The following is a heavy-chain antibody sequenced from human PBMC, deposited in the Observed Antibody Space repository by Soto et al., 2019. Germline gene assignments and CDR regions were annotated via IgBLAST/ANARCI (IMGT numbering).Heavy chain of an antibody. D-gene: IGHD6-13*01. CDR3: ARDNGIAGSFDP. Sequence: GSLRLSCAASGFTFRSYSMNWVRQAPGKGLEWVSYISISSRTIYYADSVKGRFTISRDDAKNSLYLQMNSLRDEDTSVYYCARDNGIAGSFDPWGQGTLVTVSS. J-gene: IGHJ5*02. V-gene: IGHV3-48*02. CDR1: GFTFRSYS. CDR2: ISISSRTI.